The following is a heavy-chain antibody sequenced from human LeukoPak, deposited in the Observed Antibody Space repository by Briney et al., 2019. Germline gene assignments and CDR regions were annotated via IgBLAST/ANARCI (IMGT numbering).Heavy chain of an antibody. Sequence: PSETLSLTCAVYGGSFSGYYWTWIRQPSGKGLEWIGYIYYTGSANYNPSLKGRVTISVDTSKNQFSLKLTSVTAADTAVYYCARGQPYQPLPVDYWGQGTLVTVSS. J-gene: IGHJ4*02. D-gene: IGHD2-2*01. CDR3: ARGQPYQPLPVDY. CDR1: GGSFSGYY. CDR2: IYYTGSA. V-gene: IGHV4-59*01.